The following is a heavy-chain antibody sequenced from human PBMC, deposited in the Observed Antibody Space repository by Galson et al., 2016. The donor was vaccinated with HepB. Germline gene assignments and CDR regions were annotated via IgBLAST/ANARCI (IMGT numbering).Heavy chain of an antibody. Sequence: SETLSLTCGAYGVSLNRDTYYWGWLHQAPGKGLEWIGEINPGGGTNYNPSPKSRVTISVDTSKTWPSLKFRSMTAADTGVYYCAFQRFSDRIYHGLYVWGQGTTVAVSS. CDR3: AFQRFSDRIYHGLYV. D-gene: IGHD3-3*02. V-gene: IGHV4-34*01. CDR2: INPGGGT. CDR1: GVSLNRDTYY. J-gene: IGHJ6*02.